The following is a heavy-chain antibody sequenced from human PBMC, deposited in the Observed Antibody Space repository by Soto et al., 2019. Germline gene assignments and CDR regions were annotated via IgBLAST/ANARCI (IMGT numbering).Heavy chain of an antibody. Sequence: QVQLVQSGAEVKKPGASVKISCKASGYSFSTYHIHWVRQAPGQGLEWLGVINPSGSRTTYAQKFKGRVAMTRETSTSSVFMELSSLKSDDTAVYYCARDLNSSTVFGVVTLRFAMDVLGQGTTVTVSS. D-gene: IGHD3-3*01. V-gene: IGHV1-46*01. CDR2: INPSGSRT. CDR1: GYSFSTYH. CDR3: ARDLNSSTVFGVVTLRFAMDV. J-gene: IGHJ6*02.